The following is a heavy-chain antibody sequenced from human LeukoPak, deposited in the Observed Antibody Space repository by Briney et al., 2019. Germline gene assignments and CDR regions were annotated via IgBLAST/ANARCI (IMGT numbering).Heavy chain of an antibody. CDR3: ARGGHEIDY. Sequence: PSETLSLTCTVSGGSISSYYWSWIRQPPGKGLEWIGYIYYSGSTNYNPSLKSRVTISVDTSKNQFSLKLSSVTAADTAVYYCARGGHEIDYWGQGTLVTVSP. V-gene: IGHV4-59*01. J-gene: IGHJ4*02. CDR1: GGSISSYY. CDR2: IYYSGST.